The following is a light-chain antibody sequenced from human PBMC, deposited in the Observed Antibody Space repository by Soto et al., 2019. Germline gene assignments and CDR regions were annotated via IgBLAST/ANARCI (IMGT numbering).Light chain of an antibody. J-gene: IGLJ1*01. V-gene: IGLV2-14*01. CDR1: SSDVGGYNY. Sequence: QPALTQPASVSVSPGQSITISCTGTSSDVGGYNYVSWYQQHPGKAPKLMIYEVSDRPSGVSNRFSGSKSGNTASLTISGLQAEDEADYYCSSYTITSTYGFGTGTKVTVL. CDR2: EVS. CDR3: SSYTITSTYG.